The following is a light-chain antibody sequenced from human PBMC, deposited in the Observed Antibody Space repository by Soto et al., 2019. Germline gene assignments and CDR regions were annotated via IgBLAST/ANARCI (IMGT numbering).Light chain of an antibody. CDR3: SSYTSSSTPYV. CDR1: SSDVGGYNY. J-gene: IGLJ1*01. Sequence: SVLTQPASGSGSPGQSITISCTGTSSDVGGYNYVSWYQQHPGKAPKLMIYDVSNRPSGVSNRFSGSKSGNTASLTISGLQAEDEADYYCSSYTSSSTPYVFGTGTKVTVL. CDR2: DVS. V-gene: IGLV2-14*01.